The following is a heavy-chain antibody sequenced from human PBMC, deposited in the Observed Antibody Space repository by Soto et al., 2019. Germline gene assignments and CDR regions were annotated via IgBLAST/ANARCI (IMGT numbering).Heavy chain of an antibody. CDR1: GGSITSGGYY. V-gene: IGHV4-31*03. J-gene: IGHJ5*02. CDR3: ARSVLP. CDR2: IYYSGFT. Sequence: QVQLQESGPGLVKPSQTLSLTCTVSGGSITSGGYYWSWIRQHPGKGLDWIGYIYYSGFTYYNPSPXRXFTSSGATSTTQSPLKLSSVTAADTAVYYCARSVLPWGQGALVSVSS.